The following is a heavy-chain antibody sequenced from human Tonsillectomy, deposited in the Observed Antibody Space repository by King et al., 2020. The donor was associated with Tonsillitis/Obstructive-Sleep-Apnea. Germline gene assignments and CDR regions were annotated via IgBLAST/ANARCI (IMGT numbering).Heavy chain of an antibody. Sequence: VQLVESGGGLVKPGGSLMLSCEASAFAFAYYTFDWVRQAPGKGLEWVSSIDATGNHVYYADSVKGRFTISRDNANKSLYLEMTSLRADDTAVYYCARDLSIAYFDYWGQGTLVTVSS. CDR1: AFAFAYYT. J-gene: IGHJ4*02. CDR3: ARDLSIAYFDY. CDR2: IDATGNHV. V-gene: IGHV3-21*01.